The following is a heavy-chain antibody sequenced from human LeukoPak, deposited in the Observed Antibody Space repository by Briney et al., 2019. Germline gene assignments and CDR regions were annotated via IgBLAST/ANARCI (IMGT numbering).Heavy chain of an antibody. CDR1: GFTVSSNY. V-gene: IGHV3-53*01. D-gene: IGHD3-10*01. CDR3: ARDSRGGSGSYYNRGGFDY. CDR2: IYSGGST. Sequence: PGGCLRLSCAASGFTVSSNYMSWVRQAPGKGLEWVSAIYSGGSTYYADSVKGRFTISRDNSKNTLYLQMNSLRAEDTAVYYCARDSRGGSGSYYNRGGFDYWGQGTLVTVSS. J-gene: IGHJ4*02.